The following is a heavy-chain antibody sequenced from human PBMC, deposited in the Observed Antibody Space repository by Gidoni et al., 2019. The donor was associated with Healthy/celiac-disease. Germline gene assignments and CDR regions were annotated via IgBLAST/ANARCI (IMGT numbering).Heavy chain of an antibody. Sequence: QVQLVQSGAEVKKPGVSVKVSCKASGYTFTGYYMHWVRQAPGQGLEWMGWINPNSGGTNYAQKFQGRVTMTRDTSISTAYMELSRLRSDDTAVYYCARDSGIAAAGTGEPNWFDPWGQGTLVTVSS. CDR1: GYTFTGYY. J-gene: IGHJ5*02. CDR3: ARDSGIAAAGTGEPNWFDP. CDR2: INPNSGGT. V-gene: IGHV1-2*02. D-gene: IGHD6-13*01.